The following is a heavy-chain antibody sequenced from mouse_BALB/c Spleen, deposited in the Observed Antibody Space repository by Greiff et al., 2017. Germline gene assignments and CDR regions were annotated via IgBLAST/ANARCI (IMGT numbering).Heavy chain of an antibody. Sequence: EVQLQESGPGLVKPSQSLSLTCTVSGYSFTSYYVRYCIRQSPANQLEWMGYISYSGSTSYNPSLKSRISITRDTSKNQFFLQLNSVTTEDTATYYCAQYGNLYAMDYWGQGTSVTVSS. CDR1: GYSFTSYYV. J-gene: IGHJ4*01. CDR2: ISYSGST. D-gene: IGHD2-10*02. V-gene: IGHV3-2*02. CDR3: AQYGNLYAMDY.